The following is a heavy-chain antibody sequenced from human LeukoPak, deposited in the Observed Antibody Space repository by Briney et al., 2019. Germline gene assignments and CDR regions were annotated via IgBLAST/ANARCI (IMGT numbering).Heavy chain of an antibody. V-gene: IGHV3-30*02. J-gene: IGHJ3*02. CDR3: AKEGRGGFDI. CDR2: IGYDGSKI. Sequence: PGGSLRHSCAASGFTFSRSGMHWVRQAPGKGLEWVTFIGYDGSKIYYADSVKGRFTISRDNSKDTLYLQMNSLRAEDTAVYYCAKEGRGGFDIWGQGTMVTVSS. CDR1: GFTFSRSG. D-gene: IGHD3-16*01.